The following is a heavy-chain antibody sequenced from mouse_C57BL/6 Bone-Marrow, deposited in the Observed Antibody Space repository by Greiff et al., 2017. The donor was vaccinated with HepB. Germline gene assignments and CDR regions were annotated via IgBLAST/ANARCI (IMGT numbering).Heavy chain of an antibody. CDR1: GYTFTEYT. Sequence: QVQLQQSGAELVKPGASVKLSCKASGYTFTEYTIHWVKQRSGQGLEWIGRFYPGSGSIKYNEKFKDKATLTEDKSSSTVYMELSRLTSEDSAVYFCAIHEENGYSNYFDYWRQGTTLTVSS. J-gene: IGHJ2*01. CDR3: AIHEENGYSNYFDY. V-gene: IGHV1-62-2*01. CDR2: FYPGSGSI. D-gene: IGHD2-5*01.